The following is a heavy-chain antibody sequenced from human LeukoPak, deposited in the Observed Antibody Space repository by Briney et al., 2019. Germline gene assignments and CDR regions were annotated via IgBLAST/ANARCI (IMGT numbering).Heavy chain of an antibody. J-gene: IGHJ6*02. D-gene: IGHD6-13*01. CDR1: GFTFSNAW. CDR2: IKSKTDGGTT. CDR3: TIDRWAAAGTGYYYGMDV. V-gene: IGHV3-15*01. Sequence: GGSLRLSCAASGFTFSNAWMSWVRQAPGKGLEWVGRIKSKTDGGTTDYAAPVKGRFTISRDDSKNTLYLQMNSLKTEDTAVYYCTIDRWAAAGTGYYYGMDVWGQGTTVTVSS.